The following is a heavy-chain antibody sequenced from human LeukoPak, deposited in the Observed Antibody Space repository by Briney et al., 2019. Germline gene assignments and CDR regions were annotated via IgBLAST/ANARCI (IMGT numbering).Heavy chain of an antibody. V-gene: IGHV3-7*01. CDR1: GFTFSSYW. CDR2: IKQDGSEK. J-gene: IGHJ3*02. Sequence: PGGSLRLSCAASGFTFSSYWTSWVRQAPGKGLEWVANIKQDGSEKYYVDSVKGRFTISRDNAKNSLYLQMNSLRAEDTAVYYCARGSSWWVVVATTGAFDIWGQGTMVTVSS. CDR3: ARGSSWWVVVATTGAFDI. D-gene: IGHD2-21*01.